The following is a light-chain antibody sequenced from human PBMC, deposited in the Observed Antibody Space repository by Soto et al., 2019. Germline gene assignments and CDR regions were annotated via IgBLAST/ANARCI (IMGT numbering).Light chain of an antibody. CDR2: AAS. V-gene: IGKV1-9*01. CDR3: QQLNTYPPT. Sequence: DIQLTQSPSFLSSSLGDRVTITCLAIQGISSYLAWYQQKPGKAPKLLISAASTLQGGVPSRFSGSGSGTEFTLTISSLQPEDFATYYCQQLNTYPPTFGQGTRLEIK. J-gene: IGKJ5*01. CDR1: QGISSY.